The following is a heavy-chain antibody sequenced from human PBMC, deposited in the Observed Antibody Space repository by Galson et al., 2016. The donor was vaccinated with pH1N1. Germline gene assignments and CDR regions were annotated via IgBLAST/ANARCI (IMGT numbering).Heavy chain of an antibody. J-gene: IGHJ3*01. D-gene: IGHD3-16*01. CDR2: FSGNGGSP. CDR3: AKGGSPQTPNDAFDV. Sequence: SLRLSCAASGFTFSTFAMIWVRQAPGKGLEWVSVFSGNGGSPFYADSVKGRFTISRDNSKNTLFLQMNSLRVEDTALYYCAKGGSPQTPNDAFDVWGQGSMVTVSS. CDR1: GFTFSTFA. V-gene: IGHV3-23*01.